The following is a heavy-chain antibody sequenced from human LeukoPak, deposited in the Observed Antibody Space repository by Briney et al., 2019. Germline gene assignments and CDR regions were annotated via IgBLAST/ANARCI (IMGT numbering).Heavy chain of an antibody. V-gene: IGHV3-53*01. D-gene: IGHD6-19*01. CDR2: IYSGGSA. Sequence: WVSVIYSGGSAYYPDSVKGRFTISRANSKTTLCLQMNSLRAEDTAVYYCARDSGWGAFDIWGQGTMVTVSS. CDR3: ARDSGWGAFDI. J-gene: IGHJ3*02.